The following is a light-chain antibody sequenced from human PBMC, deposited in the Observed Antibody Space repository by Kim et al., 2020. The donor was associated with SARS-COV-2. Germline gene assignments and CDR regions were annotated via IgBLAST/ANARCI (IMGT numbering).Light chain of an antibody. V-gene: IGKV1-39*01. CDR2: AAS. J-gene: IGKJ4*01. Sequence: DIQMTQSPSSLSASVGDRVTITCRASQSISSYLNWYQQKPGKAPKLLIYAASSLQSGVPSRFSGSGSGTDFILTISSLQPEDFATYYCQQSYSTPPLTFGGGTKVDIK. CDR3: QQSYSTPPLT. CDR1: QSISSY.